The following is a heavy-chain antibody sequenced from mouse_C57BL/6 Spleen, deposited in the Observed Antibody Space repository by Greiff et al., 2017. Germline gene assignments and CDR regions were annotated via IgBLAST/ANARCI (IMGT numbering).Heavy chain of an antibody. J-gene: IGHJ2*01. CDR3: ARGYGSSYGHYFDY. D-gene: IGHD1-1*01. CDR2: IDPSDSET. CDR1: GYTFTSYW. Sequence: QVQLQQPGAELVRPGSSVKLSCKASGYTFTSYWMHWVKQRPIQGLEWIGNIDPSDSETHYNQKFKDKATLTVDRSSSTAYMQLSSLTSEDSAVYYCARGYGSSYGHYFDYWGQGTTLTVSS. V-gene: IGHV1-52*01.